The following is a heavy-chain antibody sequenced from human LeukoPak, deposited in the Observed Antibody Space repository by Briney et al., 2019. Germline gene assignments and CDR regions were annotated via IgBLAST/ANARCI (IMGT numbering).Heavy chain of an antibody. CDR1: GFTFSSYA. J-gene: IGHJ4*02. D-gene: IGHD3-3*01. CDR3: VKITSRSGGDY. V-gene: IGHV3-64D*09. CDR2: ISSNGGST. Sequence: GSQRLSCSASGFTFSSYAMYWVRQAPGKGLEYVSGISSNGGSTYYADSVNGRFTISRDNSKNTLYLQMSSLRAEDTAVYYCVKITSRSGGDYWGQGTLFSLFS.